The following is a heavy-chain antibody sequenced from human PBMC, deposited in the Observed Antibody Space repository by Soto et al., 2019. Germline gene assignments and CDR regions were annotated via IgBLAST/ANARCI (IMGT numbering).Heavy chain of an antibody. J-gene: IGHJ6*02. CDR1: GFTFRSYG. Sequence: QMQLVESGGGVVQPGRSLRLSCAASGFTFRSYGIHWVRQAPGTGLEWVALIWFDGSKKYYVDSVKGRFAVSRDNSKNTLYLQMNSLRVEDTAVYYWARDRLVPYGYGMDVWGQGNTVTVSS. D-gene: IGHD2-2*01. V-gene: IGHV3-33*01. CDR3: ARDRLVPYGYGMDV. CDR2: IWFDGSKK.